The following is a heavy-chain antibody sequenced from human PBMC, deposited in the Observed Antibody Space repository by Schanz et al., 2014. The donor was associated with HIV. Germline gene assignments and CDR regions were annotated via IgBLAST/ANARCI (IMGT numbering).Heavy chain of an antibody. V-gene: IGHV1-18*04. CDR1: AYTFTGYY. J-gene: IGHJ4*02. CDR2: ISAYNGNT. CDR3: ARGAAEMATMTPWRY. D-gene: IGHD5-12*01. Sequence: QLQLVQSGAGVKKPGASVKVSCKASAYTFTGYYMHWVRQAPGQGLEWIGWISAYNGNTNYAQKLQGRVTMTTDTSTSTAYMVLRSLRSDDTAVYYCARGAAEMATMTPWRYWGQGTLVTVSS.